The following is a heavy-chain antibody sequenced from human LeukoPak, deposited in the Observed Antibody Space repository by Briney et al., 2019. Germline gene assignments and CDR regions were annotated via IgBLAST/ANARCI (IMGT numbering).Heavy chain of an antibody. CDR1: GLTFSSHW. D-gene: IGHD5-18*01. CDR3: ARGGYSYGSVFDY. CDR2: ITNDGSST. J-gene: IGHJ4*02. Sequence: GGSLRLSCAASGLTFSSHWMHWVRQAPGKGLVWVSRITNDGSSTTYADSVKGRFTISRDNAKNMLYLQVNSLRAEDTAVYYCARGGYSYGSVFDYWGQGTLVTVSS. V-gene: IGHV3-74*01.